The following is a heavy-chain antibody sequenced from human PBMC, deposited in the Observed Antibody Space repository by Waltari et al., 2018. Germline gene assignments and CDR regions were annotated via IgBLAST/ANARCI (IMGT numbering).Heavy chain of an antibody. D-gene: IGHD3-10*01. Sequence: QLQLQESGPGLVKPSETLSLTCTVSGGSISSSSYYWGWIRQPPGKGLEWIGSIYYSGSTYYNPSLKSRVTISVDTSKNQFSLKLSSVTAADTAVYYCARSRTYGDFDYWGQGTLVTVSS. CDR3: ARSRTYGDFDY. CDR1: GGSISSSSYY. V-gene: IGHV4-39*07. J-gene: IGHJ4*02. CDR2: IYYSGST.